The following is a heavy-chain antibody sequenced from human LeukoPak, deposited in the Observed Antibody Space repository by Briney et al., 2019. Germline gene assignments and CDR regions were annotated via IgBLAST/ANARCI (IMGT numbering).Heavy chain of an antibody. CDR3: ARSLHISAPFDV. D-gene: IGHD2-21*01. V-gene: IGHV4-59*05. CDR1: RFTFSSYSMN. CDR2: IFYSGST. J-gene: IGHJ4*02. Sequence: SGGSLRLSCAASRFTFSSYSMNWVRQAPGKGLEWIGSIFYSGSTYYNPSLKSRVTISVDTSKNQFSLKLSSLTAADTAVYYCARSLHISAPFDVWGQGTLVTVSS.